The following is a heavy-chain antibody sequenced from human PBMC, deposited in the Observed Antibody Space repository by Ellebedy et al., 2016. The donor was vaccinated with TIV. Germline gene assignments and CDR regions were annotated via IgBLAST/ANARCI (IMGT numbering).Heavy chain of an antibody. D-gene: IGHD1-26*01. V-gene: IGHV4-4*07. CDR3: ARRGLAVGANREGVTHFDY. CDR2: IYTSGST. CDR1: GGSISSYY. J-gene: IGHJ4*02. Sequence: GSLRLSCTVSGGSISSYYWSWIRQPAGKGLEWIGRIYTSGSTNYNPSLKSRVTMSVDTSKNQFSLKLSSVTAADTAVYYCARRGLAVGANREGVTHFDYWGQGALVTVSS.